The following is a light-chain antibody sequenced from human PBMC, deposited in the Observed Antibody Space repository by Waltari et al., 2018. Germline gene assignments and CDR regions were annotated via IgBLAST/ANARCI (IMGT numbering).Light chain of an antibody. J-gene: IGKJ1*01. V-gene: IGKV1-5*03. Sequence: DIQITQSPYTLSASVGDKVPITCRASQSISRWVAWYQQKPGKAPKLLIYRLSSLESGVPSRFSGTGSGTEFTLTISSLQPDDFATYYCQQYNSRPWTFGQGTKVEIK. CDR1: QSISRW. CDR2: RLS. CDR3: QQYNSRPWT.